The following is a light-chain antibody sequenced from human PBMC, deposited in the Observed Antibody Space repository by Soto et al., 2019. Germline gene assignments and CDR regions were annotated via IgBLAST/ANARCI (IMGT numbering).Light chain of an antibody. J-gene: IGKJ1*01. Sequence: EIVLTQSPGTLSLSPGERATLSCRASQSVRSSFFAWYQQKPGQAPRLLIYGASSRATGIPDRFSGSGSGTDFTLTISRLEPEDFALYYCQQYDSSPWTFGQGTRVEIK. CDR2: GAS. V-gene: IGKV3-20*01. CDR1: QSVRSSF. CDR3: QQYDSSPWT.